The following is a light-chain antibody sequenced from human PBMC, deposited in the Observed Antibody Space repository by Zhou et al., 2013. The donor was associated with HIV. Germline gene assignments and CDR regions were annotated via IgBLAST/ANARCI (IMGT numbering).Light chain of an antibody. CDR3: QQYGSSPRVT. V-gene: IGKV3-20*01. CDR2: GAS. Sequence: EILMTQSPATLSGSPGERVTLSCRASQTISNNLAWYQQKPGQAPRVLIYGASSRATGIPDRFSGSGSGTDFTLTISRLEPEDFAVYYCQQYGSSPRVTFGPGTKVDIK. CDR1: QTISNN. J-gene: IGKJ3*01.